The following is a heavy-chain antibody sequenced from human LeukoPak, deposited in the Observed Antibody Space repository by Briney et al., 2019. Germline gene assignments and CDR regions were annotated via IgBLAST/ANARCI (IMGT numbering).Heavy chain of an antibody. CDR3: ARADPLYCSSTSCPPAEFDY. CDR1: GYSISSGYY. V-gene: IGHV4-38-2*02. CDR2: IYHSGST. Sequence: PETLSLTCTVSGYSISSGYYWGWIRQPPGKGLEWIGSIYHSGSTYYNPSLKSRVTISVDTSKNQFSLKLSSVTAADTAVYYCARADPLYCSSTSCPPAEFDYWGQGTLVTVSS. D-gene: IGHD2-2*01. J-gene: IGHJ4*02.